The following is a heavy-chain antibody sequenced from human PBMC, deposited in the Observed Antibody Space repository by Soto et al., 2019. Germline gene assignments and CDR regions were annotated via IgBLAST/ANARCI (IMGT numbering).Heavy chain of an antibody. D-gene: IGHD2-8*01. Sequence: PGGSLRLSCAASGFTFSTYAMAWVRQAPGKGLEWVSGVSASGLNTDYADPVKGRFYISRDNSKNTVSLQMNSLRAEDTAVYYCARDPLNLRMDVWGQGTTVTVSS. V-gene: IGHV3-23*01. CDR1: GFTFSTYA. CDR3: ARDPLNLRMDV. J-gene: IGHJ6*02. CDR2: VSASGLNT.